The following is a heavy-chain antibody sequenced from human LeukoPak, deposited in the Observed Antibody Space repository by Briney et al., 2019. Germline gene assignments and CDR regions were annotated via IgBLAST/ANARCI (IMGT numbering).Heavy chain of an antibody. CDR2: ISGSGGSA. J-gene: IGHJ4*02. CDR1: GFTFSSYA. CDR3: ARESGNGGWYFDY. V-gene: IGHV3-23*01. D-gene: IGHD2-15*01. Sequence: GGSLRLSCAASGFTFSSYAMSWVRQAPGKGLEWVSAISGSGGSAYYADSVKGRFTISRDNSKNTLYLQMNSLRAEDTAVYYCARESGNGGWYFDYWGQGTLVTVSS.